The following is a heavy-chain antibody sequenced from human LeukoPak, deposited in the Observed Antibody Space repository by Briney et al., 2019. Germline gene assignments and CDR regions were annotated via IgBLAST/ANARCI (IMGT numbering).Heavy chain of an antibody. CDR1: GFTVSSNY. D-gene: IGHD5-18*01. J-gene: IGHJ4*02. CDR2: ISGSGGST. CDR3: AKDVDTAMVTWFDY. V-gene: IGHV3-23*01. Sequence: GGSLRLSCGASGFTVSSNYMSWVRQAPGKGLEWVSAISGSGGSTYYADSVKGRFTISRDNSKNTLYLQMNSLRAEDTAVYYCAKDVDTAMVTWFDYWGQGTLVTVSS.